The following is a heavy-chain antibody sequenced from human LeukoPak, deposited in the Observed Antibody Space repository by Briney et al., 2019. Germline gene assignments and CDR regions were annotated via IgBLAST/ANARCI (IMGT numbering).Heavy chain of an antibody. CDR2: IYHSGST. Sequence: SETLSLICTVSGGSVSNSNHYWARIRQTPGKGLEWIGHIYHSGSTHYSASLKSRVTISVDTSKSQFSLQLTSVTAADTARYFCARRSPDSGAYGNYFDYWGQGILVTASS. D-gene: IGHD4-17*01. CDR3: ARRSPDSGAYGNYFDY. CDR1: GGSVSNSNHY. J-gene: IGHJ4*02. V-gene: IGHV4-39*01.